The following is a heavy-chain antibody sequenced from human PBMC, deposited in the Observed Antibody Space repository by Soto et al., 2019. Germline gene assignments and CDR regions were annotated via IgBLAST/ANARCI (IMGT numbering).Heavy chain of an antibody. CDR1: GYTFTSYC. CDR3: ARHLDVSRAPGSYGW. D-gene: IGHD1-26*01. CDR2: ISSYNGNT. Sequence: XSVQVSCNGSGYTFTSYCIGLVLQAPGQGLEWMGWISSYNGNTNYAQKLQGRVTMTTDTSTSTAYMELRSLRSDDTAVYYCARHLDVSRAPGSYGWWGQGTLVTVSS. V-gene: IGHV1-18*01. J-gene: IGHJ4*02.